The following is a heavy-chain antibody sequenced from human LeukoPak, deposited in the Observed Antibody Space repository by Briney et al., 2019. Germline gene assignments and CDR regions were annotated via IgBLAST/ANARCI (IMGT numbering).Heavy chain of an antibody. CDR1: GYTFTSYD. Sequence: ASVKVSCKASGYTFTSYDINWVRQATGQGLEWMGWMNPNSGNTGYAQKFQGRVTMTRNTSISTAYMELSSLRSENTAVYYCAGGGVRDYVWGSYRYDGYWGQGTLVTVSS. V-gene: IGHV1-8*01. D-gene: IGHD3-16*02. J-gene: IGHJ4*02. CDR3: AGGGVRDYVWGSYRYDGY. CDR2: MNPNSGNT.